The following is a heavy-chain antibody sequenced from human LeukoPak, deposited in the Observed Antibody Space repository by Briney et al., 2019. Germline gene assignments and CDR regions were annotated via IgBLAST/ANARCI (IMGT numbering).Heavy chain of an antibody. D-gene: IGHD3-22*01. CDR1: GGSVSSST. Sequence: SETLSLTCAVSGGSVSSSTWSWIRQPPGKGLEWIAYMYYSGNINYNPSLKSRVTISVDTSKNQFSLKLSSVTAADTAVYYCARSYPSSGYYYSFDYWGQGTLVTVSS. CDR3: ARSYPSSGYYYSFDY. CDR2: MYYSGNI. V-gene: IGHV4-59*02. J-gene: IGHJ4*02.